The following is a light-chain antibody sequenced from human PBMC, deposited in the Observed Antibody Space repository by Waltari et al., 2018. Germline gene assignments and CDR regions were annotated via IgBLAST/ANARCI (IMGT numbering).Light chain of an antibody. V-gene: IGKV3-20*01. Sequence: EIALTQSPGTLSLSPGGRATLSCRASQSVSSSSLAWYQQKPGQAPRLLIDGASIRFTGSPDRFSGRGSGTDFTLTISRLEPDDFAVYYCQQYGSLPGTFGQGTKVEIK. CDR3: QQYGSLPGT. CDR2: GAS. CDR1: QSVSSSS. J-gene: IGKJ1*01.